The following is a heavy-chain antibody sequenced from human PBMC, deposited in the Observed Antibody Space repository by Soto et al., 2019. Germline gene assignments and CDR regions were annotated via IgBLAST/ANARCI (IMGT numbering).Heavy chain of an antibody. V-gene: IGHV4-30-2*01. CDR2: ISHTGST. J-gene: IGHJ5*02. CDR1: GGSVSSGSYY. D-gene: IGHD3-16*01. CDR3: ARAVAPYLGTWFDP. Sequence: TLSLTCAVSGGSVSSGSYYWVWIRHPPGKGLEWIGSISHTGSTSYNPSLKGRVTMSVDKSKNQFSLKLSSVTAADMAVYYCARAVAPYLGTWFDPWGQGTLVTVSS.